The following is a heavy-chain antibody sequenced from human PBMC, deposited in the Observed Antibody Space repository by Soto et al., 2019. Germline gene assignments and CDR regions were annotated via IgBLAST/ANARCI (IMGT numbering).Heavy chain of an antibody. V-gene: IGHV1-18*04. J-gene: IGHJ4*02. Sequence: APVEGSCRASGYTFTSHGLSWVRQGPGQGLEWMGWISADNGETNYAQKLQGRVTMTTSTSTGTAYMELRSLRADGTAVDYCPRESGRFLDYWGQGALVNVSS. D-gene: IGHD3-3*01. CDR1: GYTFTSHG. CDR3: PRESGRFLDY. CDR2: ISADNGET.